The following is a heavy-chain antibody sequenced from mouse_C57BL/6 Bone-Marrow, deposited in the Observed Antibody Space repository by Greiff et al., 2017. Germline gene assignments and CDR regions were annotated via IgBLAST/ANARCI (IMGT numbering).Heavy chain of an antibody. J-gene: IGHJ4*01. CDR2: IIPSNGGT. D-gene: IGHD2-4*01. CDR3: ARNYDYYYAMDY. V-gene: IGHV1-53*01. Sequence: QVPLQQPGTELVKPGASVKLSCKASGYTFTSYWMHWVKQRPGQGLEWIGNIIPSNGGTNYNEKFKSKATLTVDKSSSPAYMQLNSLTSEDTAIYYCARNYDYYYAMDYWDQGTSVTVSS. CDR1: GYTFTSYW.